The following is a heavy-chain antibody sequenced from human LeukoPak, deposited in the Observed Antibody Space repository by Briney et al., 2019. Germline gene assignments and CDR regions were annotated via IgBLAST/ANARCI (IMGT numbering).Heavy chain of an antibody. D-gene: IGHD5-18*01. CDR1: GFTVSSNY. V-gene: IGHV3-53*01. J-gene: IGHJ4*02. CDR3: ASPGYSYGSLNDY. Sequence: PGGSLRLSCAASGFTVSSNYMSWVRQAPGKGLEWVSVIYSGGSTYCADSVKGRFTISRDNSKNTLYLQMNSLRAEDTAVYYCASPGYSYGSLNDYWGQGTLVTVSS. CDR2: IYSGGST.